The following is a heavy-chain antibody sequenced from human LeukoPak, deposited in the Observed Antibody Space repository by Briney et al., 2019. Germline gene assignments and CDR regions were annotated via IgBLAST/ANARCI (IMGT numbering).Heavy chain of an antibody. Sequence: SETLSLTCTVSGGSISSSNYYWGWIRQPPGKGLEWIGTIYYSGSTNYNPSLKSRVTISVDTSKNQFSLKLSSVTAADTAVYYCASSPTDNYYDSSGYYQDYWGQGTLVAVSS. V-gene: IGHV4-39*01. CDR1: GGSISSSNYY. D-gene: IGHD3-22*01. CDR3: ASSPTDNYYDSSGYYQDY. J-gene: IGHJ4*02. CDR2: IYYSGST.